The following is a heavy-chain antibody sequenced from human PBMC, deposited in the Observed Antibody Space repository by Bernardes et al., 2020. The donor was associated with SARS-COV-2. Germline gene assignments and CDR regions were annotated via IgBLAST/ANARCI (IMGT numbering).Heavy chain of an antibody. CDR3: ARGFNGEGPFDY. CDR1: GGSFSGYY. D-gene: IGHD4-17*01. J-gene: IGHJ4*02. CDR2: INHSGST. V-gene: IGHV4-34*01. Sequence: SETLSLTCAVYGGSFSGYYWSWIRQPPGKGLEWIGEINHSGSTNYNPSLKSRVTISVDTSKNQFSLKLSSVTAADTAVYYCARGFNGEGPFDYWGQGTLVTVSS.